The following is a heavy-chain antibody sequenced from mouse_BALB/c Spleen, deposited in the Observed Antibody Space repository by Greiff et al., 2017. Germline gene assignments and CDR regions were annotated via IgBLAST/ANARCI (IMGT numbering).Heavy chain of an antibody. CDR2: ISSGSSTI. Sequence: EVQRVESGGGLVQPGGSRKLSCAASGFTFSSFGMHWVRQAPEKGLEWVAYISSGSSTIYYADTVKGRFTISRDNPKNTLFLQMTSLRSEDTAMYYCARDGNYPLDYWGQGTTLTVSS. CDR3: ARDGNYPLDY. CDR1: GFTFSSFG. J-gene: IGHJ2*01. V-gene: IGHV5-17*02. D-gene: IGHD2-1*01.